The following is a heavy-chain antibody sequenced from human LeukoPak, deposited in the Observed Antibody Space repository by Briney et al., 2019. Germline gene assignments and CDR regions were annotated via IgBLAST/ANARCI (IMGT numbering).Heavy chain of an antibody. CDR2: INHSGST. V-gene: IGHV4-34*01. Sequence: SETLSLTCAVYGGSFSGYYWSLIRQPAGKGLEWIGEINHSGSTNYNPSLKSRVTVSVDTSKNQFSLKLSSVTAADTAVYYCARGPNWTGMDVWGQGTTVTVSS. D-gene: IGHD1-20*01. J-gene: IGHJ6*02. CDR1: GGSFSGYY. CDR3: ARGPNWTGMDV.